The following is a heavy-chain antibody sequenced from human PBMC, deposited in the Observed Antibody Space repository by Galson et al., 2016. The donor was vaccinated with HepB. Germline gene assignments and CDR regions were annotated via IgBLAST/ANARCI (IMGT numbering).Heavy chain of an antibody. CDR1: GGSISSSSYF. J-gene: IGHJ3*01. CDR2: IYYSGTT. V-gene: IGHV4-39*01. CDR3: ARQDRAGLVNF. Sequence: SETLSLTCTVSGGSISSSSYFWAWIRQPPGKGLEWIGSIYYSGTTHYNPSLQSRVSISVDTSKNQFSPRLTSVSAVDTAMYSCARQDRAGLVNFWGQGTMVTVSS. D-gene: IGHD6-19*01.